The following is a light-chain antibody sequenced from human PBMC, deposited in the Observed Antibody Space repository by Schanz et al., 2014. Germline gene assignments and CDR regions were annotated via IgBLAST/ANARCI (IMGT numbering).Light chain of an antibody. CDR1: QSVSSSY. J-gene: IGKJ1*01. CDR3: QQYADWPQT. CDR2: GAS. V-gene: IGKV3-20*01. Sequence: EIVLTQSPGTLSLSPGERATLSCRASQSVSSSYLAWYQQKPGQAPRLLIYGASSRATGIPDRFSGSGSGTDFTLTISNLQSEDFAVYYCQQYADWPQTFGQGTKVEIK.